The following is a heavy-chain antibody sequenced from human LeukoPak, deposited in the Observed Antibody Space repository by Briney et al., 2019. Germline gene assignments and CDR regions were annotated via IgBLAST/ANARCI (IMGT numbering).Heavy chain of an antibody. CDR2: ISSDGTVK. CDR1: GFAFNIYA. D-gene: IGHD1/OR15-1a*01. V-gene: IGHV3-30*01. Sequence: GGSLRLSCAGSGFAFNIYAIHWVRQAPGKGLEWVTVISSDGTVKHYADSVKGRFTIPRDNSGNTLSLQMNSLRPEDTALYFCVRDNWNTLDLFDVWGQGTLVTVS. CDR3: VRDNWNTLDLFDV. J-gene: IGHJ4*02.